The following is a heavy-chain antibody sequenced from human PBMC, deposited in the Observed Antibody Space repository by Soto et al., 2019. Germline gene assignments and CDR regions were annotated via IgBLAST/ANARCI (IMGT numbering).Heavy chain of an antibody. J-gene: IGHJ5*02. CDR1: GFTFSNAW. Sequence: EVQLVQSGGGLVKPGGSLRLSCAASGFTFSNAWMSWVRQAPGKGLEWVGRIKSKSDAGTTDYAAPVKGRFIISRDDTKNTLYLQMNSLKTEDTAVYYCTTDLWRIAVVLVAGGFFAPWGQGTLVTVSS. CDR3: TTDLWRIAVVLVAGGFFAP. CDR2: IKSKSDAGTT. V-gene: IGHV3-15*01. D-gene: IGHD2-15*01.